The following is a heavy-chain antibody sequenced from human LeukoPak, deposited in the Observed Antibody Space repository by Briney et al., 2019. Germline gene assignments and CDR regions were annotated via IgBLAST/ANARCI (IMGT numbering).Heavy chain of an antibody. J-gene: IGHJ6*03. V-gene: IGHV3-23*01. D-gene: IGHD6-6*01. CDR1: GFIFSNYA. CDR3: AKLVTGRPSGYMDV. Sequence: QSGGSLRLSCAASGFIFSNYAMSWVRQAPGKGLEWGSGISGNGGSTSYADSVKGRFTISRDNSKNTLYVQMNSLRAGDTAVYYCAKLVTGRPSGYMDVWGKGTTVTVSS. CDR2: ISGNGGST.